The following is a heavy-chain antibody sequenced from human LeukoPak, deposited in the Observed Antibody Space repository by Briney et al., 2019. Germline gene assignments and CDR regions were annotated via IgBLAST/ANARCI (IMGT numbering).Heavy chain of an antibody. J-gene: IGHJ4*02. CDR3: ARDLSPYYYDSSGYTPFDY. D-gene: IGHD3-22*01. CDR1: GYTFTSYD. CDR2: ISAYNGNT. V-gene: IGHV1-18*01. Sequence: ASVKVSCKASGYTFTSYDINWVRQAPGQGLEWMGWISAYNGNTNYAQKLQSRVTMTTDTSTSTAYMELRSLRSDDTAVYYCARDLSPYYYDSSGYTPFDYWGQGTLVTVSS.